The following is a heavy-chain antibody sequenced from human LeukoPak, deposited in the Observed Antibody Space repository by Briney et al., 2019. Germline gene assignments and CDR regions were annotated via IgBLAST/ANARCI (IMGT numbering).Heavy chain of an antibody. Sequence: GGSLRLSCAASGFTFSDYYMSWIRQAPGKGLEWVSYISSGSVTITYADSVKGRFTISRDNAKNSLYLQMNSLRAEDTAVYYCAGGPEEWLTLTWHFDLWGRGTLVTVSS. CDR2: ISSGSVTI. CDR3: AGGPEEWLTLTWHFDL. CDR1: GFTFSDYY. V-gene: IGHV3-11*01. J-gene: IGHJ2*01. D-gene: IGHD3-3*01.